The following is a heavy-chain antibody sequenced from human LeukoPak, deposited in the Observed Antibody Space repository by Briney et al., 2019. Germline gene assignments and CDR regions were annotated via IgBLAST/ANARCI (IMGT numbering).Heavy chain of an antibody. V-gene: IGHV4-38-2*01. CDR3: ARHRGLGGSSSYFDY. Sequence: SETLSLTCAVSGYSISSGYYWGWIRQPPGKGLEWIGSIYHSGSTYYNPSLKSRATKSVDTSKNQFSLKLSSVTAADTAVYYCARHRGLGGSSSYFDYWGQGTLVTVSS. CDR1: GYSISSGYY. J-gene: IGHJ4*02. D-gene: IGHD6-6*01. CDR2: IYHSGST.